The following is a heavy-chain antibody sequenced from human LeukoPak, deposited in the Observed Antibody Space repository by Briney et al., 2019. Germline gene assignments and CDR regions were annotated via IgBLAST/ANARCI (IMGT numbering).Heavy chain of an antibody. CDR2: IIPIFGTA. CDR1: GGTFSSYA. D-gene: IGHD1-26*01. V-gene: IGHV1-69*01. Sequence: GSSVKVSCKASGGTFSSYAISWVRQAPGQGLEWMGGIIPIFGTANYAQKFQGRVTITADESTSTAYMELSSLRAEDTAVYYCARDFSGRGDAFDIWGQGTMVTVS. J-gene: IGHJ3*02. CDR3: ARDFSGRGDAFDI.